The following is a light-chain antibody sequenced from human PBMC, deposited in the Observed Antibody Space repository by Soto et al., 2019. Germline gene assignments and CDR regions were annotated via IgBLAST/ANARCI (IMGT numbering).Light chain of an antibody. CDR1: SSDVGGYNY. CDR2: EVS. J-gene: IGLJ1*01. V-gene: IGLV2-14*01. CDR3: SSYTGNSPFFV. Sequence: QSALTQPPSASGSPGQSVTISCTGTSSDVGGYNYVSWYQQRPGKAPKLIIFEVSNRPSGVSNRFSGSKSDNTASLTISGLQGDDEADYYCSSYTGNSPFFVFGSGTKLTVL.